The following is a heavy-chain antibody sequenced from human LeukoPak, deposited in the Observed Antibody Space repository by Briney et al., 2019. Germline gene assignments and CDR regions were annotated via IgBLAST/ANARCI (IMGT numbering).Heavy chain of an antibody. Sequence: GGSLRLSCAASGSTFSSYEMNWVRQAPGKGLEWVSYISSSGSTIYYADSVKGRLTISRDNAKNTLYLQMNSLRAEDTAVYYCARGHYYGSGSYYKRVPMDVWGKGTTVTISS. CDR2: ISSSGSTI. J-gene: IGHJ6*03. D-gene: IGHD3-10*01. CDR3: ARGHYYGSGSYYKRVPMDV. CDR1: GSTFSSYE. V-gene: IGHV3-48*03.